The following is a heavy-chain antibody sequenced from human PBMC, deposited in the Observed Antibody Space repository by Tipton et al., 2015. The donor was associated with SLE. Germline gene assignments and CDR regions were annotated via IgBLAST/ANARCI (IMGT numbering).Heavy chain of an antibody. CDR2: INHSGST. D-gene: IGHD3-3*01. Sequence: LRLSCAVSGGSFSGYYWSWIRQPPGKGLEWIGEINHSGSTNYNPSLKSRVTITVDTSKNQFSLTLSSVTAAATAVYYCVESYDFWSGPPDAFDIWGQGTMVTVSS. CDR1: GGSFSGYY. V-gene: IGHV4-34*01. J-gene: IGHJ3*02. CDR3: VESYDFWSGPPDAFDI.